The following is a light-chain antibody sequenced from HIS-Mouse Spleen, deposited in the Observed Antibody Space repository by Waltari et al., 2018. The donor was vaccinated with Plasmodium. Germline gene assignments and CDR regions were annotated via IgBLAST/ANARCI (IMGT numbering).Light chain of an antibody. CDR1: SSDVGGYNY. J-gene: IGLJ1*01. CDR3: SSYTSSSTLV. CDR2: EVS. V-gene: IGLV2-14*01. Sequence: QSALTQPASVSGSPGQSITISCTGTSSDVGGYNYVSWYQQHPGKAPKRMIYEVSKRPSGVSNRVSGSKSGNTASLTISGLQAEDEADYYCSSYTSSSTLVFGTGTKVTVL.